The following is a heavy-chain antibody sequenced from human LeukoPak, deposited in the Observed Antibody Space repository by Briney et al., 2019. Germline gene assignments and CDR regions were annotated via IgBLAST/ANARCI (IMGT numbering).Heavy chain of an antibody. Sequence: PSETLSLTCTVSGGSISSYYWSWIRQPPGKRLQWIGYIYYSGSTNYNPSLKSRVTISVDTSKNQFSLKLSSVTAADTAVYYCARGGRITMIPMYYYGMDVWGQGTTVTVSS. CDR2: IYYSGST. D-gene: IGHD3-22*01. V-gene: IGHV4-59*01. CDR1: GGSISSYY. J-gene: IGHJ6*02. CDR3: ARGGRITMIPMYYYGMDV.